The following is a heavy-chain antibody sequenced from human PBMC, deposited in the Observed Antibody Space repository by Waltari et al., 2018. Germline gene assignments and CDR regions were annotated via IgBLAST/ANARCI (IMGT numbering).Heavy chain of an antibody. CDR2: ISGSGGST. V-gene: IGHV3-23*01. CDR3: AKDSGYSSTWYSDY. CDR1: GFTFSSYA. J-gene: IGHJ4*02. D-gene: IGHD6-13*01. Sequence: VQLLESGGGLVQPGGSLRLSCTASGFTFSSYAMSWVRQAPGKGLGWVAAISGSGGSTYYADSVKGRFTISRDNAKNTLYLQMNSLRAEDTAVYYCAKDSGYSSTWYSDYWGQGTLVTGSS.